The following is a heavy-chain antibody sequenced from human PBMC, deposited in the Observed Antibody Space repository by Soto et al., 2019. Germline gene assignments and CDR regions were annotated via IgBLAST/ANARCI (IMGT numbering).Heavy chain of an antibody. CDR2: ISSSSSYI. V-gene: IGHV3-21*01. D-gene: IGHD3-3*01. CDR3: ARDFYDFWSGSDYGLLAY. CDR1: GFTFSSYS. J-gene: IGHJ4*02. Sequence: EVQLVESGGGLVKPGGSLRLSCAASGFTFSSYSMNWVRQAPGKGLEWVSSISSSSSYIYYADSVKGRFTISRDNAKNSLYLQMNSLRAEDTAVYYCARDFYDFWSGSDYGLLAYWGQGTLVTVSS.